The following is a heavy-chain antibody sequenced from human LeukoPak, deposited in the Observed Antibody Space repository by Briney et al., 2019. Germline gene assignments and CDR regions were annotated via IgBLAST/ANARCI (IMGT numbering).Heavy chain of an antibody. CDR2: ISAYNGNT. V-gene: IGHV1-18*01. CDR1: GYTFTSDG. CDR3: ARVRATKSGKYYYYYAMDV. Sequence: ASVKVSCKASGYTFTSDGISWVRQAPGQGLEWMGWISAYNGNTNYAQNLQGRVTMTTDTSTSTAYMELTSLRSDDTAVYYCARVRATKSGKYYYYYAMDVWGQGTTVTVSS. J-gene: IGHJ6*02. D-gene: IGHD5-12*01.